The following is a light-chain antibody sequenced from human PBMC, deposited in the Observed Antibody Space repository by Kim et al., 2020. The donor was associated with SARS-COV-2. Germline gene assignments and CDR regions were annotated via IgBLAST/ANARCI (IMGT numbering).Light chain of an antibody. Sequence: QSALTQPPSASGSPGQSVTISCTGTSSDVGGYNYVSWYQQHPGKAPKLMIYEVSKRPSGVPDRFSGSKSGNTASLTVSGLQAEDEADYYCSSYAGSNTIYDFGTGTKVTVL. V-gene: IGLV2-8*01. CDR1: SSDVGGYNY. CDR2: EVS. CDR3: SSYAGSNTIYD. J-gene: IGLJ1*01.